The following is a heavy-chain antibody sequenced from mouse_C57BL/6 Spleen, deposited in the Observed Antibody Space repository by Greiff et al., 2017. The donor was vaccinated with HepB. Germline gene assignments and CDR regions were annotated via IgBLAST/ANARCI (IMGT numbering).Heavy chain of an antibody. V-gene: IGHV1-53*01. CDR1: GYTFTSYW. Sequence: VQLQQSGTELVKPGASVKLSCKASGYTFTSYWMHWVKQRPGQGLEWIGNINPSNGGTNYNEKFKSKATLTVDKSSSTAYMQLSSLTSEDSAVYYCARGVYYYGSKGYAMDYWGQGTSVTVSS. CDR3: ARGVYYYGSKGYAMDY. D-gene: IGHD1-1*01. J-gene: IGHJ4*01. CDR2: INPSNGGT.